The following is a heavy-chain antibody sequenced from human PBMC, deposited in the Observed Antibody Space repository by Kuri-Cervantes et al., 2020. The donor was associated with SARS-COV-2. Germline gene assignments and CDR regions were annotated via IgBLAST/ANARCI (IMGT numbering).Heavy chain of an antibody. Sequence: ASVKVSCKASGYSFTSYGISWVRQAPGQGLEWMGWISAYNGNTNYAQKFQDRITMTRDTSISTAYMELTRLRSDDTAVYYCAREDIGAEYCTTTNCPSRWFDPWGQGTLVTVSS. D-gene: IGHD2-2*01. CDR2: ISAYNGNT. V-gene: IGHV1-18*01. J-gene: IGHJ5*02. CDR1: GYSFTSYG. CDR3: AREDIGAEYCTTTNCPSRWFDP.